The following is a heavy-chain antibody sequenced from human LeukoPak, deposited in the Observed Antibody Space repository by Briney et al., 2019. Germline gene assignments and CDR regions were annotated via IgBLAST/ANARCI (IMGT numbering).Heavy chain of an antibody. CDR3: ERVNTVTTFPWSWGPKKIGQEVNWFDP. Sequence: ASVKVSCKTSGYTFTDYGITWVRQAPGQGLEWMGWIRNDNGNREYAQKIQGRVSMTRDTSTSTAYMELRSLISDDTAVSYCERVNTVTTFPWSWGPKKIGQEVNWFDPWGQGTLVTVSS. J-gene: IGHJ5*02. CDR2: IRNDNGNR. D-gene: IGHD4-17*01. V-gene: IGHV1-18*01. CDR1: GYTFTDYG.